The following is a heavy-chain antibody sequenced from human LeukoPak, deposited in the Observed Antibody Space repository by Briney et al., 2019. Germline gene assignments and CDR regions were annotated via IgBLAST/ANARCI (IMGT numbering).Heavy chain of an antibody. CDR2: INPHTGGA. CDR3: ARHGSAGGYSYNSGMDV. J-gene: IGHJ6*02. CDR1: GYTFTDYC. Sequence: ASVKVSCKASGYTFTDYCVHWVRQAPGEGLEWMGWINPHTGGAQYAQKFQGRVTMTRDMSIITVYMQLSSLRSDDTAVYYCARHGSAGGYSYNSGMDVWGQGTTVTVSS. V-gene: IGHV1-2*02. D-gene: IGHD3-16*01.